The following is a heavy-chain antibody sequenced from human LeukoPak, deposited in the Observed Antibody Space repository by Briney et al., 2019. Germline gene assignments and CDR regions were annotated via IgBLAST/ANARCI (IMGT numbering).Heavy chain of an antibody. D-gene: IGHD3-22*01. V-gene: IGHV3-23*01. CDR1: GLSFSSYG. J-gene: IGHJ4*02. Sequence: GGPLRLSCAAYGLSFSSYGMSWVRQAPGQGLEWISTISGNGASTYYADSVKGRFTISRDNSKNTLHLQMNSLRAEDTAVYYCAKGSYYYDSSGYSPAPGDWGQGTLVTVSS. CDR2: ISGNGAST. CDR3: AKGSYYYDSSGYSPAPGD.